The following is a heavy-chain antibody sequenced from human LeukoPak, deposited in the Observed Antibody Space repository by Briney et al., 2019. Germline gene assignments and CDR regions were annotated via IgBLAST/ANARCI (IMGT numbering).Heavy chain of an antibody. V-gene: IGHV1-18*01. J-gene: IGHJ5*02. CDR3: ARGIDRTSP. D-gene: IGHD1-14*01. Sequence: ASVKVSCKSSGYTFTTYGITWVRQAPGQGLEWMGWISTDNGDTNYAQKLQGRVTMTTDTSTSTAYMELRSLRSDDTAVYYCARGIDRTSPWGQGTLVTVSS. CDR1: GYTFTTYG. CDR2: ISTDNGDT.